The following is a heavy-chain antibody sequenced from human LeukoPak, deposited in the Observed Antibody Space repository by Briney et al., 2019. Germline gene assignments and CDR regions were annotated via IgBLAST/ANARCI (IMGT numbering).Heavy chain of an antibody. CDR3: ARGRSNGWFY. Sequence: PSETLSLTCTVSGGSISSSSYYWGWIRQPPGKGLEWIGSIYHSGSTNYNPSLKSRVTISVDTSKNQFSLKLSSVTAADTAVYYCARGRSNGWFYWGQGTLVTVSS. V-gene: IGHV4-39*07. CDR2: IYHSGST. CDR1: GGSISSSSYY. D-gene: IGHD2-8*01. J-gene: IGHJ4*02.